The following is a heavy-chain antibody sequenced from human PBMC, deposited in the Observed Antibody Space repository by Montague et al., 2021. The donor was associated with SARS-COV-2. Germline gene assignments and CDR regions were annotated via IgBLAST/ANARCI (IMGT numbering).Heavy chain of an antibody. CDR1: GFTFSSYA. CDR3: AREDPSFDAFDI. CDR2: ISNDGSNK. V-gene: IGHV3-30-3*01. J-gene: IGHJ3*02. Sequence: SLRLSCAASGFTFSSYAMHWVRQAPGKGLEWVAVISNDGSNKYYADSVKGRFTISRDNSKNTLYLQMNSLRAEDTAVYYCAREDPSFDAFDIWGQGTMVTVSS.